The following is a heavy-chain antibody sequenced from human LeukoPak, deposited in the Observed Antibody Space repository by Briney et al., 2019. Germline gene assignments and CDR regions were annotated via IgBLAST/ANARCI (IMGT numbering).Heavy chain of an antibody. D-gene: IGHD1-1*01. CDR3: ARGAGTGNYYAY. V-gene: IGHV3-7*01. Sequence: GGSLRLSCAASGFTFSDYWMTWVRQAPGQGLEWVANINLDGSEKWYVDSVRGRFTISRDNARNSLYLQMNGLRADDTAVYYCARGAGTGNYYAYWGQGTLVTVSS. J-gene: IGHJ4*02. CDR2: INLDGSEK. CDR1: GFTFSDYW.